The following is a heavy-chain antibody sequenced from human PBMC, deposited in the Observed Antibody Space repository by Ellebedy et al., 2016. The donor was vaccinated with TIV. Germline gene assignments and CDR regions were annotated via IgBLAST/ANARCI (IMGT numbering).Heavy chain of an antibody. CDR2: IYWNDDK. V-gene: IGHV2-5*01. CDR3: ARISVQLWFYDY. CDR1: GFSLSTSGVG. J-gene: IGHJ4*02. D-gene: IGHD5-18*01. Sequence: SGPTLVKPTQTLTLTCTFSGFSLSTSGVGVGWIRQPPGKALEWLALIYWNDDKRYSPSLKTRLTISKDTSKNQVVLKMTNMDPVDTATYYCARISVQLWFYDYWGQGTLVTVSS.